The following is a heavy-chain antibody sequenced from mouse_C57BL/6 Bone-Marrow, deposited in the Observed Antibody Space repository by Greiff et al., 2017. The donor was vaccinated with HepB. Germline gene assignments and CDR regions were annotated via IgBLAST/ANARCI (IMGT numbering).Heavy chain of an antibody. CDR3: TTTYDGYYDYYAMDY. V-gene: IGHV14-4*01. Sequence: VQLQQSGAELVRPGASVKLSCTASGFNIKDDYMHWVKQRPEQGLEWIGWIDPENGDTEYDSKFQGKATITADTSSNTASLQLSSLTSEDTAVYYCTTTYDGYYDYYAMDYWGQGTSVTVSS. CDR1: GFNIKDDY. D-gene: IGHD2-3*01. CDR2: IDPENGDT. J-gene: IGHJ4*01.